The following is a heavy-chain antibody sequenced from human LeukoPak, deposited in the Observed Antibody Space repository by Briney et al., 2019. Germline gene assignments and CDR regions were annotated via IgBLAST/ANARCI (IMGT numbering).Heavy chain of an antibody. J-gene: IGHJ6*02. CDR3: ARGTYYGSGSPARGYYYGMDV. CDR2: IIPIFGTA. D-gene: IGHD3-10*01. V-gene: IGHV1-69*05. Sequence: AASVRVSCKASGGTFSSYAISWVRQAPGQGLEWMGGIIPIFGTANYAQKFQGRVTMTRDTSISTAYMELSRLRSDDTAVYYCARGTYYGSGSPARGYYYGMDVWGQGTTVTVSS. CDR1: GGTFSSYA.